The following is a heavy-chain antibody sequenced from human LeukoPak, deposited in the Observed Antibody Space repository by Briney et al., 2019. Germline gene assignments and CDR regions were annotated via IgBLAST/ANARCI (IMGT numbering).Heavy chain of an antibody. CDR3: ARDSYQDYYGRFDP. J-gene: IGHJ5*02. Sequence: GGSLRLSCAASGFSFSNHGMHWVRQAPGKRLEWVAVIWDDGSNKRCANSVNGRFTISRDNSENTLYLQMNGLTAEDTAMYYCARDSYQDYYGRFDPWGQGTLVIVSS. CDR1: GFSFSNHG. D-gene: IGHD3-10*01. CDR2: IWDDGSNK. V-gene: IGHV3-33*01.